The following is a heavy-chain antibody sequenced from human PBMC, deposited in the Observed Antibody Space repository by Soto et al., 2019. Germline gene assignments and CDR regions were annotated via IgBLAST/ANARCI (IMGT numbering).Heavy chain of an antibody. J-gene: IGHJ3*02. V-gene: IGHV3-21*01. Sequence: PGGSLRLSCAASGFTFSSYIMNWVRQAPGKGLEWISSISSSSSYIYYADSVKGRFTISRDNAKNSLYLQMNSLRAEDTAVYYCARAGYSSSWYPTDAFDIWGQGTMVTVSS. CDR1: GFTFSSYI. CDR2: ISSSSSYI. CDR3: ARAGYSSSWYPTDAFDI. D-gene: IGHD6-13*01.